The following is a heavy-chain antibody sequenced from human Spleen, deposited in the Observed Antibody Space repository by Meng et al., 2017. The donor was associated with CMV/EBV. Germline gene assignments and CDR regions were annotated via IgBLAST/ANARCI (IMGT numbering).Heavy chain of an antibody. CDR1: GFTFDDYA. D-gene: IGHD3-3*01. J-gene: IGHJ4*02. V-gene: IGHV3-9*01. CDR3: AKGRGSGYRGGIDY. Sequence: SLKISCSASGFTFDDYAMHWVRQAPGKGLEWVPGISWNSGRIGYADSGKGRFTLSRDNAKNSLYLQMNSLRDEDTALYYCAKGRGSGYRGGIDYWGQGALVTVSS. CDR2: ISWNSGRI.